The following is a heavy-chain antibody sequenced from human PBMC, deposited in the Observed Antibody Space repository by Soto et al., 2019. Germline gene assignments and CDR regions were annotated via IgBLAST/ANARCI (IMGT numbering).Heavy chain of an antibody. Sequence: AQENVSCKGSGYSITSYGIHWVRPAPGQGIEWMGWISASNGNTNYAQKLQGRVTMTTDTYTRTAYIELRSLRSGDTAVYSSARAYSPSDSSGYSSIDY. CDR1: GYSITSYG. CDR2: ISASNGNT. CDR3: ARAYSPSDSSGYSSIDY. J-gene: IGHJ4*01. V-gene: IGHV1-18*01. D-gene: IGHD3-22*01.